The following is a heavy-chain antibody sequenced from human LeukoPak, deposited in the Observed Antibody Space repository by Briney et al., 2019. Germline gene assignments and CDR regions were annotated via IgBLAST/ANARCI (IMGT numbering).Heavy chain of an antibody. CDR2: ISPIFGTA. CDR1: GGTLTSYA. J-gene: IGHJ4*02. CDR3: ARARRYGDYSLAG. D-gene: IGHD4-17*01. Sequence: SVKLSCKASGGTLTSYAISWVRQAPGQGLEWMGGISPIFGTANYAQKFQGRVTITRDESTSTAYMELSSLRFGDLTVYYSARARRYGDYSLAGWGQGTLVTVSS. V-gene: IGHV1-69*05.